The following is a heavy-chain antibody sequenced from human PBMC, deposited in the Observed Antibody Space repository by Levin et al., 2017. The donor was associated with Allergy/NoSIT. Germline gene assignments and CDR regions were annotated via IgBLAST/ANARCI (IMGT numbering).Heavy chain of an antibody. CDR2: INSDGSST. CDR3: ARDLGYCSGGSCRNWFDP. D-gene: IGHD2-15*01. V-gene: IGHV3-74*01. J-gene: IGHJ5*02. CDR1: GFTFSSSW. Sequence: PGGSLRLSCAASGFTFSSSWMHWVRQAPGKGLVWVSRINSDGSSTTYADSVKGRFTISRDNARNTLYLQMNSLRAEDTALYYCARDLGYCSGGSCRNWFDPWGQGTLVTVSS.